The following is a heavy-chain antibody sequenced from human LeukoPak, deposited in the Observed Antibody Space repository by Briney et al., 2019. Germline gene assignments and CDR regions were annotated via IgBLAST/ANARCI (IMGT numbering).Heavy chain of an antibody. CDR3: ARLGATYFDF. Sequence: SETLSLTCTVSGGSISGYYWSWIRQPAGKGLEWTGRIYGTGSTNYSPSLKSRVTMSVDTSKNQFSLRLSSVTAADTAVYYCARLGATYFDFWGQGAPVTVSS. CDR2: IYGTGST. J-gene: IGHJ4*02. V-gene: IGHV4-4*07. D-gene: IGHD1-26*01. CDR1: GGSISGYY.